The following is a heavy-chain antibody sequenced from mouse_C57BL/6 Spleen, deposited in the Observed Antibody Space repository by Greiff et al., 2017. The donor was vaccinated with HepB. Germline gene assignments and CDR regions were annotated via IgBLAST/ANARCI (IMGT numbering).Heavy chain of an antibody. CDR3: ARHSGTGAMDY. D-gene: IGHD4-1*01. J-gene: IGHJ4*01. V-gene: IGHV1-42*01. Sequence: EVHLVESGPELVKPGASVKISCKASGYSFTGYYMNWVKQSPEKSLEWIGEINPSTGGTTYNQKFKAKATLTVDKSSSTAYMQLKSLTSEDSAVYYCARHSGTGAMDYWGQGTSVTVSS. CDR1: GYSFTGYY. CDR2: INPSTGGT.